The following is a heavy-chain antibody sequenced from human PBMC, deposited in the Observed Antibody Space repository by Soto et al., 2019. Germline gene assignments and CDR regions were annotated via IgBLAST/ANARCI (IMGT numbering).Heavy chain of an antibody. D-gene: IGHD3-10*01. Sequence: GSLRLACAASGXTISSYAMSWVRQAPGKGLELVSSFSAGGDMTYYSDSVNGRFTISIDNSNNALFLQMNSLRIEDTALYYCARGDRGGSGSPASYYYSGLDVWGQGATGTVS. CDR1: GXTISSYA. CDR2: FSAGGDMT. J-gene: IGHJ6*02. CDR3: ARGDRGGSGSPASYYYSGLDV. V-gene: IGHV3-23*01.